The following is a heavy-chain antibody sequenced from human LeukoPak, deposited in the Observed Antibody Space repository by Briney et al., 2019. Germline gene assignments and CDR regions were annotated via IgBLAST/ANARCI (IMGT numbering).Heavy chain of an antibody. Sequence: SPTLSLTFAISGDSVSINSAAWNWIRQSPSRGLEWLGRTYYRSKWYNDYAVSVKSRITINPDTSKNQFSLQLNSVTPEDTAVYYCARDGGRLQPDAFDIWGQGTMVTVSS. CDR2: TYYRSKWYN. CDR3: ARDGGRLQPDAFDI. V-gene: IGHV6-1*01. J-gene: IGHJ3*02. D-gene: IGHD3-16*01. CDR1: GDSVSINSAA.